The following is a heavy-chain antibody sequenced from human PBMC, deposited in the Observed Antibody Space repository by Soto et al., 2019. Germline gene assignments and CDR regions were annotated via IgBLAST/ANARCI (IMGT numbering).Heavy chain of an antibody. V-gene: IGHV6-1*01. J-gene: IGHJ4*02. Sequence: SQTLSLTCAISWDSVSSTRTAWSWIRQSPSRGLEWLGRTYYRSNWYTDYAVSVKSRITISPDTSKNQFSLQLNSVTPEDTAVYYCARGSYYSGWVWGQGTLVTVSS. CDR2: TYYRSNWYT. CDR3: ARGSYYSGWV. D-gene: IGHD6-19*01. CDR1: WDSVSSTRTA.